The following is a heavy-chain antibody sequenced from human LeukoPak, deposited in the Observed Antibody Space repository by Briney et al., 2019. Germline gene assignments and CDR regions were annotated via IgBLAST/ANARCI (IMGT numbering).Heavy chain of an antibody. CDR2: ITNSGNSK. Sequence: GGSLRPSCAASEFTFSSYSMNWVRQAPGKGLEWVSYITNSGNSKSYADSVKGRFTISRDNAKNTLYLQMNSLRAEDTALYYCVKDLDFRADCWGQGTLVTVSS. CDR1: EFTFSSYS. CDR3: VKDLDFRADC. D-gene: IGHD2/OR15-2a*01. V-gene: IGHV3-48*04. J-gene: IGHJ4*02.